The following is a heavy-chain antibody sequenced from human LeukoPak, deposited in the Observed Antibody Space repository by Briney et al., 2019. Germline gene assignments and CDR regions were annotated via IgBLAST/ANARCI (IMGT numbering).Heavy chain of an antibody. D-gene: IGHD3-10*01. V-gene: IGHV1-2*02. CDR2: INPNSGGT. J-gene: IGHJ4*02. Sequence: GASVKDSCKVSGYTLTELSMHWVRQAPGQGLEWMGWINPNSGGTNYAQKFQGRVTMTRDTSISTAYMELRSLRPDDTAVYYCVRDGYGSGKGFFDYWGQGTLVTVSS. CDR3: VRDGYGSGKGFFDY. CDR1: GYTLTELS.